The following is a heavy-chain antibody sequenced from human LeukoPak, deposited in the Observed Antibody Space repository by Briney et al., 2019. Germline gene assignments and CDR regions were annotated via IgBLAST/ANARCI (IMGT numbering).Heavy chain of an antibody. CDR1: GYSISSGNY. Sequence: SETLSLTCTVSGYSISSGNYWGWIRQPPGKGLEWIGNIYHGGSTHYNPSLKSRVTISVDTSKNHFSLKLTSVTAADTAVYYCARREGGWYLGYYFDYWGQGTLVTVSS. CDR2: IYHGGST. V-gene: IGHV4-38-2*02. J-gene: IGHJ4*02. D-gene: IGHD6-19*01. CDR3: ARREGGWYLGYYFDY.